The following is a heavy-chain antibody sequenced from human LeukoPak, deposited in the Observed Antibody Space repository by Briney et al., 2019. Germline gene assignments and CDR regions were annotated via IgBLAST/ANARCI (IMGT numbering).Heavy chain of an antibody. D-gene: IGHD3-10*01. V-gene: IGHV3-23*01. CDR2: ISASGGCT. CDR3: AKSSYGSGRFVFDY. J-gene: IGHJ4*02. Sequence: GWSLRLSCAAPGLTFSSYAVSWVRQAPWEGLESVSGISASGGCTYYAGSVKGRFTISTDNSKKTLYLQMNSLRAADTAVYYCAKSSYGSGRFVFDYWGQGTLVTVSS. CDR1: GLTFSSYA.